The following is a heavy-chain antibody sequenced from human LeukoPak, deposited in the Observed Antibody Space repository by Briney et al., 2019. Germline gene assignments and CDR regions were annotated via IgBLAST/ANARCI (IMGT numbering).Heavy chain of an antibody. CDR2: ISGIGDIT. D-gene: IGHD2-2*01. CDR1: GFTFSSYG. J-gene: IGHJ4*02. V-gene: IGHV3-23*01. CDR3: AKCGRDILVVATASNY. Sequence: GGSLRLSCAASGFTFSSYGMSRVRQAPGRGLEWVSGISGIGDITYYADSVKGRFTISRDNSKNTLYLQMNSLRAEDTAVYYCAKCGRDILVVATASNYWGQGTLVTVSS.